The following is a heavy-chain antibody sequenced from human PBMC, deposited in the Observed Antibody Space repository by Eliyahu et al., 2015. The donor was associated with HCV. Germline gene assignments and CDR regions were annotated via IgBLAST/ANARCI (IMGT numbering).Heavy chain of an antibody. CDR2: ISYSSRYI. V-gene: IGHV3-21*02. CDR1: GXKSDSHN. D-gene: IGHD4-17*01. Sequence: EVQLVESGGALVRPGESLTLSCAASGXKSDSHNLNWVRQAPGGGLEGVSSISYSSRYIYYGASMKGRFTISRDNAKNSLFLHMRSLRAEDTGLYFCARDLIHDHGDYEGMFDVWGHGTMVTVSP. CDR3: ARDLIHDHGDYEGMFDV. J-gene: IGHJ3*01.